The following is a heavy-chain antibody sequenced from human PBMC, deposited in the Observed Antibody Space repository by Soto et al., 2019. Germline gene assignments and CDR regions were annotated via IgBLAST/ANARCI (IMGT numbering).Heavy chain of an antibody. D-gene: IGHD2-2*01. CDR2: ISAYNANT. J-gene: IGHJ4*02. Sequence: QVQLVQSGAEVKKPGASVKVSCKASGYTLTSYGISWVRQAPGQGLEWMGWISAYNANTNYAQKLQGRVTMTTDTSTSTAYMELRSLRSDDTAVYYCARGHLNCSSTSCYVGDFGRWGQGTLVTVSS. V-gene: IGHV1-18*01. CDR1: GYTLTSYG. CDR3: ARGHLNCSSTSCYVGDFGR.